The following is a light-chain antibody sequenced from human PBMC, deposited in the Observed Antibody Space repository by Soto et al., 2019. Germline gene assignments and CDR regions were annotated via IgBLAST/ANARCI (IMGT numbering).Light chain of an antibody. Sequence: EIGLTQSPGTLSLSPGERATLSFMTSQSVNNNYLAWYQQKPGQAPRLLIYGASSRATGIPDRFSGSGSGTDFTLSISRLEPEDFAVYYCQQYSSLWTFGQGTKVDIK. V-gene: IGKV3-20*01. J-gene: IGKJ1*01. CDR3: QQYSSLWT. CDR2: GAS. CDR1: QSVNNNY.